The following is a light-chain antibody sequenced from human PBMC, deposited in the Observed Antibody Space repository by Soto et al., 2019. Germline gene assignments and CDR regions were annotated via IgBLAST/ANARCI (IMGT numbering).Light chain of an antibody. V-gene: IGLV2-23*02. CDR2: EVT. CDR3: CSFADFTYV. CDR1: SSDIGSYDL. Sequence: QSVLTQPASVSGSPGQSITISCTGTSSDIGSYDLVSWYQQHPGTAPKLIIYEVTKRPSGVSTRFSGSKSGNTASLTISGLQAVDEADYYCCSFADFTYVFGTWTKVTVL. J-gene: IGLJ1*01.